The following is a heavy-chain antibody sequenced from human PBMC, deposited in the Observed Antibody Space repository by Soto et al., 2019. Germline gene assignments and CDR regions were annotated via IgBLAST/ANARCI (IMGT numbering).Heavy chain of an antibody. J-gene: IGHJ4*02. V-gene: IGHV3-11*01. CDR2: ITSSGSSI. D-gene: IGHD6-6*01. CDR1: GFTFSDYY. CDR3: ARDKGQLVQADGY. Sequence: GGSLRLSCAASGFTFSDYYMSWIRQAPGKGLEWVSYITSSGSSIYYADSVKGRFTISRDNAKNSLYIHMNSLRAAAPAAYYCARDKGQLVQADGYWGQGTLVTVSS.